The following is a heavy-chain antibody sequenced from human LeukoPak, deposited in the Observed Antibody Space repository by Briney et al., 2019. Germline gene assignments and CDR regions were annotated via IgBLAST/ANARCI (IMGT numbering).Heavy chain of an antibody. CDR3: ARGGNYYYYYMDV. V-gene: IGHV4-59*01. D-gene: IGHD2-15*01. Sequence: SETLSLTCTVSGGSISSYYWSWIRQPPGKGLEWIGYIYYTGSTNYNPSLKSRVTISVDTSKNQFSLKLSSVTAADTAVYYCARGGNYYYYYMDVWVKGTTVTVSS. CDR2: IYYTGST. J-gene: IGHJ6*03. CDR1: GGSISSYY.